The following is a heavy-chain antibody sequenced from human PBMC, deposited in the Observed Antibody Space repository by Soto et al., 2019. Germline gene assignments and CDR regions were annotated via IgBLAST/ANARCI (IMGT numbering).Heavy chain of an antibody. CDR1: GGSISSYY. D-gene: IGHD3-10*01. CDR2: IYYSGST. Sequence: PSETLSLTCTVSGGSISSYYWSWIRQPPGKGLEWIGYIYYSGSTNYNPSLKSRVTISVDTSENQFSLKLSSVTAADTAVYYCARESGSPTLSSGLWFGESYLNWFDPWGQGTLVTVSS. V-gene: IGHV4-4*08. J-gene: IGHJ5*02. CDR3: ARESGSPTLSSGLWFGESYLNWFDP.